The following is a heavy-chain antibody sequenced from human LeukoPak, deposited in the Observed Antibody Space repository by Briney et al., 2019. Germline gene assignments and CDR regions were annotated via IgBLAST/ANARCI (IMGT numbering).Heavy chain of an antibody. CDR2: IYYSGSA. CDR1: GGSVSSGSYY. J-gene: IGHJ5*02. V-gene: IGHV4-61*01. Sequence: PSETLSLTCTVSGGSVSSGSYYWSWIRQPPGKGLEWIGYIYYSGSAKYNPSLKSRVTISVDTSQNQFSLKLTSVTAADTAVYYCARGFGDWGLSWFDPWGQGTLVTVSS. D-gene: IGHD3-10*01. CDR3: ARGFGDWGLSWFDP.